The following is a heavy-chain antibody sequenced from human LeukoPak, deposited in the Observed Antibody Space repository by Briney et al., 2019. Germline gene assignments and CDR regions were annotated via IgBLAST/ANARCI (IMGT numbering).Heavy chain of an antibody. Sequence: GRSLRLSCAASGFTFSSYAMNWVRQAPGKGLEWVSAISGSDGSTYYADSVKGRFTISRDNSKNTLYLQMNSLRAEDTAVYYCARDYSSGYYYHWGQGTLVTVSS. CDR3: ARDYSSGYYYH. J-gene: IGHJ5*02. V-gene: IGHV3-23*01. CDR2: ISGSDGST. CDR1: GFTFSSYA. D-gene: IGHD3-22*01.